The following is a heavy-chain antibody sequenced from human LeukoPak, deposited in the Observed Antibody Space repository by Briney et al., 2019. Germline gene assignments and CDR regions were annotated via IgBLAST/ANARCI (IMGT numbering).Heavy chain of an antibody. J-gene: IGHJ6*03. Sequence: SETLSLTCTVSGGSISSYYWSWIRQPAGKGLEWIGRIYTSGSTNYNPSLKSRVTMSVDTSKNRFSLKLSSVTAADTAVYYCARSPPGTWFYYMDVWGKGTTVTVSS. CDR1: GGSISSYY. V-gene: IGHV4-4*07. D-gene: IGHD3-9*01. CDR3: ARSPPGTWFYYMDV. CDR2: IYTSGST.